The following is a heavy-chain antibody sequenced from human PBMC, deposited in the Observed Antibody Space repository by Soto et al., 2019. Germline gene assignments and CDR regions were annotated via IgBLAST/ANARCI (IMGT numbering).Heavy chain of an antibody. CDR1: RFTFSSYW. Sequence: EVQLVESGGGLVQPGGSLRLSCAASRFTFSSYWMHWVRQAPGKGLVWVSRINSDGSSTSYADSVKGRFTISRDNAKNTLYLQMNSLRAEDTAVYYCARIENSSGRIFEYFQHWGQGTLVTVSS. CDR3: ARIENSSGRIFEYFQH. D-gene: IGHD6-19*01. CDR2: INSDGSST. V-gene: IGHV3-74*01. J-gene: IGHJ1*01.